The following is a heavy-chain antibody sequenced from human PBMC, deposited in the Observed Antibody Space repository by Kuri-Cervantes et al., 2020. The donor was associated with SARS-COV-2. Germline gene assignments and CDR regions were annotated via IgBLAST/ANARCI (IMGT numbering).Heavy chain of an antibody. Sequence: SSENVSCLGSGASVATYGFSRVRQAPGQGLEWMGGIIPFFGTPNYAQKFEGRVTITADESTSTAYMEMSSLRFEDTAVYFCARDVGYGGTSELDITYFDYWGQGTLVTVSS. CDR1: GASVATYG. CDR2: IIPFFGTP. V-gene: IGHV1-69*13. J-gene: IGHJ4*02. CDR3: ARDVGYGGTSELDITYFDY. D-gene: IGHD4-23*01.